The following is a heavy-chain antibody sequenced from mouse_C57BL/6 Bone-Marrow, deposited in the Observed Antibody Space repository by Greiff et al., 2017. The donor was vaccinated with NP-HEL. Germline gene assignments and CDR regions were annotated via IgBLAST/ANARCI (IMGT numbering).Heavy chain of an antibody. D-gene: IGHD1-2*01. CDR1: GYTFTDYN. CDR3: ARITTAPYYFDY. CDR2: INPNNGGT. V-gene: IGHV1-18*01. J-gene: IGHJ2*01. Sequence: VQLKESGPELVKPGASVKIPCKASGYTFTDYNMDWVKQSHGKSLEWIGDINPNNGGTIYNQKFKGKATLTVDKSSSTAYMELRSLTSEDTAVYYCARITTAPYYFDYWGQGTTLTVSS.